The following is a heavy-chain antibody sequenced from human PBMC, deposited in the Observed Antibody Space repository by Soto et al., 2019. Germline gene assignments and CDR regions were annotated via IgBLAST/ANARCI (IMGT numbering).Heavy chain of an antibody. CDR1: GGSISSYY. CDR3: ARGTYYYDSSGYYLADY. J-gene: IGHJ4*02. D-gene: IGHD3-22*01. Sequence: QVQLQESGPGLVKPSETLSLTCTVSGGSISSYYWSWIRQPPGKGLEWIGYIYYRGSTNYNPSLKSRVTISVDTSKNQFSLKLSSVTAADTAVYYCARGTYYYDSSGYYLADYWGQGTLVTVSS. CDR2: IYYRGST. V-gene: IGHV4-59*01.